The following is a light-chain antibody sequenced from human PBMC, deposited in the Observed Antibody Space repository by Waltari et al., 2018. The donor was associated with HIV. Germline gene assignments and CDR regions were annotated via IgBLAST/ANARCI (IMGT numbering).Light chain of an antibody. Sequence: QSVLTQPPSVSGLPGQKVTISCSGSNSDIGVNTVNWYQQFPGSAPKLVAYRSHQRPSGVPDRFSGSKSGTSAYLAINGVQAEDEATYFCSAWDDTLHVVFGGGTKLTVL. CDR3: SAWDDTLHVV. V-gene: IGLV1-44*01. CDR2: RSH. J-gene: IGLJ3*02. CDR1: NSDIGVNT.